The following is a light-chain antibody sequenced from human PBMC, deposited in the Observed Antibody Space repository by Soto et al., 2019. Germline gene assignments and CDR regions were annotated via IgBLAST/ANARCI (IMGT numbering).Light chain of an antibody. CDR2: GNT. Sequence: QSVLTQPPSVSGAPGQRVTISCTGTSSNIGAAYDVHWYQQLPGAAPKLLIYGNTNRPSGLPGRFSGSKSGTSASVAITGLQAEDEADDYCQSYDRSLSGFYGFGTGTKVTVL. V-gene: IGLV1-40*01. CDR1: SSNIGAAYD. CDR3: QSYDRSLSGFYG. J-gene: IGLJ1*01.